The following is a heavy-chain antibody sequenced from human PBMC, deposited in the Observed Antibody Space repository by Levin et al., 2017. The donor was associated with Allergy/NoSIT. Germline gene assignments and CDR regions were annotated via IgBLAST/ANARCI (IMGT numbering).Heavy chain of an antibody. CDR2: IYYSGST. V-gene: IGHV4-59*01. Sequence: SETLSLTCTVSGGSISSYYWSWIRQPPGKGLEWIGYIYYSGSTNYNPSLKSRVTISVDTSKNQFSLKLSSVTAADTAVYYCARGPRGYSGYDSPHFDYWGQGTLVTVSS. J-gene: IGHJ4*02. CDR3: ARGPRGYSGYDSPHFDY. D-gene: IGHD5-12*01. CDR1: GGSISSYY.